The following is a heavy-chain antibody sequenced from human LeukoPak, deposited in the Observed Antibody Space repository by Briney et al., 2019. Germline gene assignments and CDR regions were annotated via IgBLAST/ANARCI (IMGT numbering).Heavy chain of an antibody. CDR2: ISSSGSTI. D-gene: IGHD2-15*01. CDR1: GFTFSDYY. J-gene: IGHJ4*02. CDR3: ARDIVVVVAALYYFDY. V-gene: IGHV3-11*04. Sequence: GGSLRLSCAASGFTFSDYYMSWIRQAPGKGLEWVSYISSSGSTIYYADSVKGRFTISRDNAKNSLYLQMNSLRAEDTAVYYCARDIVVVVAALYYFDYWGQGTLVTVSS.